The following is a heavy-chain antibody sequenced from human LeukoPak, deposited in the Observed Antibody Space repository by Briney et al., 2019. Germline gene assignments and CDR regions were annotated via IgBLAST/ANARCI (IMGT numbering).Heavy chain of an antibody. CDR2: IIPIFGTA. D-gene: IGHD3-3*01. Sequence: GSSVKVSCKASGGTFSSYAISWVRQAPGQGLEWMGGIIPIFGTANYAQKFQGRVTITADESTSTAYMELSSLRPEDTAVYYCARGWIRITISNYYHYMDVWGKGTTVTVSS. V-gene: IGHV1-69*01. CDR1: GGTFSSYA. CDR3: ARGWIRITISNYYHYMDV. J-gene: IGHJ6*03.